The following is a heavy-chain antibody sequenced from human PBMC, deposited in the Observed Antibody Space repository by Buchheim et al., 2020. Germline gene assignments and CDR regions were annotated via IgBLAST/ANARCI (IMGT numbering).Heavy chain of an antibody. D-gene: IGHD3-9*01. Sequence: EGQLVESGGGLVQPGGSLRLSCAASGLSLSTYWMHWVRQAPGKGLEWVSRTNTDGSDTSYVDSVKGRFTVSRDNARNTLYLQMDSLRAEDTAVYYCAREYYGVLTGYYYDYWGQGT. J-gene: IGHJ4*02. CDR1: GLSLSTYW. CDR3: AREYYGVLTGYYYDY. V-gene: IGHV3-74*01. CDR2: TNTDGSDT.